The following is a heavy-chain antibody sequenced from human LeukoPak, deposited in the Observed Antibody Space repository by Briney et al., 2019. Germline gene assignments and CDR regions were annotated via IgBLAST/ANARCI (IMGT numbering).Heavy chain of an antibody. CDR2: IYTTGST. Sequence: SETLSLTCTVSGGSISSYYWSWIRQSAGKGLEWIGHIYTTGSTICNPSLKSRVTISLDTSKNQFSLNLNSVTAADTAVYYCARCTSTSCYNFDYWGQGTLVTVSS. CDR1: GGSISSYY. D-gene: IGHD2-2*02. CDR3: ARCTSTSCYNFDY. J-gene: IGHJ4*02. V-gene: IGHV4-4*07.